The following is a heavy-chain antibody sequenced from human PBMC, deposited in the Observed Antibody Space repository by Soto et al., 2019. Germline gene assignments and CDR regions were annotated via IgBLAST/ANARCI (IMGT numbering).Heavy chain of an antibody. CDR2: INAGNGNT. V-gene: IGHV1-3*01. CDR3: AREAYGKLSAFDI. Sequence: QVQLVQSGAEVKKPGASVKVSCKASGYTFTSYAMHWVRQAPGQRLEWMGWINAGNGNTKYSQKFQGRDTITRDTSASTAYMELSSLRSEDTAVYYCAREAYGKLSAFDIWGLGTMVTVSS. J-gene: IGHJ3*02. D-gene: IGHD4-17*01. CDR1: GYTFTSYA.